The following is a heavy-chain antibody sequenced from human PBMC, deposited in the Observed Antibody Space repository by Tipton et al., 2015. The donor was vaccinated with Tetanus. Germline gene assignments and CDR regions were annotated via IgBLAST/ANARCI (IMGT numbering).Heavy chain of an antibody. Sequence: SLRLSCAASGFIFSTSSLNWVRQAPGRGLEWVSYISHSSDTTLYADSVEGRFTISRDNAKKSLFLQMNSLRDDDTAVYYCARDRLTALLSYWGQGALVTVSS. CDR1: GFIFSTSS. CDR2: ISHSSDTT. J-gene: IGHJ4*02. V-gene: IGHV3-48*02. CDR3: ARDRLTALLSY. D-gene: IGHD3-9*01.